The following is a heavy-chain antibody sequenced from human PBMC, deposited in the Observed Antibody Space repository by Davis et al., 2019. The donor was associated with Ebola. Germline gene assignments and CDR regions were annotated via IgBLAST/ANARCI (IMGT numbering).Heavy chain of an antibody. V-gene: IGHV3-7*01. CDR2: IKQDGSEK. D-gene: IGHD6-13*01. Sequence: GESLKISCAASGFTFSSYWMSWVRQAPGKGLEWVANIKQDGSEKYYVDSVKGRFTISRDNAKNSLYLQMNSLRAEDKAVYYCAREQQLVLRVRDAFDIWGQGTMVTVSS. J-gene: IGHJ3*02. CDR1: GFTFSSYW. CDR3: AREQQLVLRVRDAFDI.